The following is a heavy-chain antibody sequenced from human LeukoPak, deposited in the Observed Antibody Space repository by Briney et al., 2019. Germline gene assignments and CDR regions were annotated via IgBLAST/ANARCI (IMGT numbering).Heavy chain of an antibody. Sequence: GGSLRLSCKASGFSLSSYNMNWVRQAPGKGLEWVAVISYDGSNKYYADSVKGRFTISRDNSKNTLYLQMNSLRAEDTAVYYCAGSYYYDSSGYYFVYWGQGTLVTVSS. CDR3: AGSYYYDSSGYYFVY. V-gene: IGHV3-30*03. CDR1: GFSLSSYN. D-gene: IGHD3-22*01. J-gene: IGHJ4*02. CDR2: ISYDGSNK.